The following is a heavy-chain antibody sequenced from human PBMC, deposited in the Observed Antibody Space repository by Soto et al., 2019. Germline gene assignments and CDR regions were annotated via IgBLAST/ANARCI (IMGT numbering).Heavy chain of an antibody. CDR2: ISSRNTDM. CDR3: ARDVNGGFCGA. D-gene: IGHD2-21*01. CDR1: GFTFSSYS. V-gene: IGHV3-21*01. J-gene: IGHJ5*02. Sequence: EVQLVESGGGLVKPGGSLRLSCAASGFTFSSYSMNWVRQAPGKGLEWVSTISSRNTDMYYVDSVKGRFTISRDNARNSVYLQMNSLRADDTAVSYCARDVNGGFCGAWGQGTLVTVPS.